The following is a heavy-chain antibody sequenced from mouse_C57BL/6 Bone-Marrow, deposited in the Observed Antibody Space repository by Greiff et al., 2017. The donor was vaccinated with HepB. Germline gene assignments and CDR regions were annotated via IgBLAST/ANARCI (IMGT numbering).Heavy chain of an antibody. J-gene: IGHJ2*01. CDR2: IYPGSGST. CDR3: ARVRRAVN. CDR1: GYTFTSYW. Sequence: PLPHPFSYLFNPFASVNISCKASGYTFTSYWITWVKQRPGQGLEWIGDIYPGSGSTNYNEKFKSKATLTVDTSSSTAYMQLSSLTSEDSAVYYCARVRRAVNWGQGTTLTVSS. D-gene: IGHD1-1*01. V-gene: IGHV1-55*01.